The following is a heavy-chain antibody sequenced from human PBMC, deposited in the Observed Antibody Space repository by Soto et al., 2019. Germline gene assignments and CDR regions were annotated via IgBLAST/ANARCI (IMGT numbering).Heavy chain of an antibody. CDR1: GFSFRTYP. V-gene: IGHV3-30*04. Sequence: QLHLVESGGGVVRPGESLRLSCVDSGFSFRTYPMHWVRQAPGKGLEWVALISYDGTKTYYSDSVKGRFTVSRDNSKNMLYVQMVSLRPDDTAVYSCAKDRRDGYTTCSRCYGVDVWGQGTTVTVSS. CDR2: ISYDGTKT. J-gene: IGHJ6*02. D-gene: IGHD5-18*01. CDR3: AKDRRDGYTTCSRCYGVDV.